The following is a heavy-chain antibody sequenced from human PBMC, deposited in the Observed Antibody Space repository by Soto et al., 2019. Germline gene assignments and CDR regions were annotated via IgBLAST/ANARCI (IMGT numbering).Heavy chain of an antibody. CDR1: GYTFTSYA. CDR3: ARDQDFWSGYTFVY. V-gene: IGHV1-3*01. J-gene: IGHJ4*02. CDR2: INAGNGNT. D-gene: IGHD3-3*01. Sequence: QVQLVQSGAEVKKPGASVKVSCKASGYTFTSYAMHWVRQAPGQRLEWMGWINAGNGNTKYSQKFQGRVTITRDTSASTAYMELSSMRSEDTAVYYCARDQDFWSGYTFVYWGQGTLVTVSS.